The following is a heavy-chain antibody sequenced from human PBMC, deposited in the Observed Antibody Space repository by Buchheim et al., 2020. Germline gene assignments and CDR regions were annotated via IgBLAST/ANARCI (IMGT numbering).Heavy chain of an antibody. Sequence: EVPVVESGGGLVQPGGSLRLSCAASGFTFGRYWMHWVRQAPGGALVWVSRINEDGSHTTYTDSVKGRFTISRDNAENTLYPQMNSLTAEDTAVYYCSKDMSGAEDSWGQGTL. CDR1: GFTFGRYW. V-gene: IGHV3-74*03. J-gene: IGHJ4*02. CDR3: SKDMSGAEDS. CDR2: INEDGSHT. D-gene: IGHD2-15*01.